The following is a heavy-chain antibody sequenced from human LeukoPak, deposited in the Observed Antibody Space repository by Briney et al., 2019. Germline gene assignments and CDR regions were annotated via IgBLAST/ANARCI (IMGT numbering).Heavy chain of an antibody. V-gene: IGHV3-21*04. D-gene: IGHD3-9*01. Sequence: AGGSLRLSCAASGFTFSSYSMNWVRQAPGKGLEWVSPISSSSSYIYYADSVKGRFTISRDNAKNSLYLQMNSLRAEDTAVYYCAKQTGPRLRYFDHWGQGTLVTVSS. CDR1: GFTFSSYS. J-gene: IGHJ4*02. CDR2: ISSSSSYI. CDR3: AKQTGPRLRYFDH.